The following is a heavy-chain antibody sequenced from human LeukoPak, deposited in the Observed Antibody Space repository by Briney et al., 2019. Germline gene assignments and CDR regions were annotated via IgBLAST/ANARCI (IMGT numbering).Heavy chain of an antibody. D-gene: IGHD4-17*01. J-gene: IGHJ4*02. Sequence: GGSLRLSCAASGFTFSSYAMSWVRQAPGKGLEWVSAISGSGGSTYYADSVKGRFTISRDNSKNTLYLQMNSLRAEDTAVYYCARDPDPETPVYYFDYWGQGTLVTVSS. V-gene: IGHV3-23*01. CDR1: GFTFSSYA. CDR3: ARDPDPETPVYYFDY. CDR2: ISGSGGST.